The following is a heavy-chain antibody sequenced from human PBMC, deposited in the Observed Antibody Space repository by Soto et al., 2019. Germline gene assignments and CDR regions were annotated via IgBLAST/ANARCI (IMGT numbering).Heavy chain of an antibody. J-gene: IGHJ6*02. CDR3: ARDLWVGYCSGGSCSLTPDYYYYYGMDV. CDR1: GFTFSSYS. D-gene: IGHD2-15*01. CDR2: ISSSSSYI. V-gene: IGHV3-21*01. Sequence: PVGSLRLSCAASGFTFSSYSMNWVRQAPGKGLEWVSSISSSSSYIYYADSVKGRFTISRDNAKNSLYLQMNSLRAEDTAVYYCARDLWVGYCSGGSCSLTPDYYYYYGMDVWGQGTTVTVSS.